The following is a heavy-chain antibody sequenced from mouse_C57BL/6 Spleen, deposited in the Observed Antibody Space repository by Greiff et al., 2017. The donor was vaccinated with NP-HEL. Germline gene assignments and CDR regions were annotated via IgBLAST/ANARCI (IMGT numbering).Heavy chain of an antibody. Sequence: EVMLVESGEGLVKPGGSLKLSCAASGFTFSSYAMSWVRQTPEKRLEWVAYISSGGDYIYYADTVKGRFTISRDNARNTLYLQMSSLKSEDTAMYYCTRGPHSYYAMDYWGQGTSVTVSS. D-gene: IGHD3-1*01. V-gene: IGHV5-9-1*02. CDR2: ISSGGDYI. J-gene: IGHJ4*01. CDR3: TRGPHSYYAMDY. CDR1: GFTFSSYA.